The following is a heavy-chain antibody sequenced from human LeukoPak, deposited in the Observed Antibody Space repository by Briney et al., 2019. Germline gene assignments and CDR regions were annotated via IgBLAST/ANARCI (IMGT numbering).Heavy chain of an antibody. CDR1: GFTVSTNY. D-gene: IGHD1-26*01. Sequence: RGSLRLSCAASGFTVSTNYMSWVRQAPGKGLEWVSIIYSGGSTYYADSVKGRFTISRDISQNTLYLQMNSLRAEDTAVYYCARDLGYSAFATVRGYSVDIWGQGPMVTVS. CDR3: ARDLGYSAFATVRGYSVDI. CDR2: IYSGGST. J-gene: IGHJ3*02. V-gene: IGHV3-66*01.